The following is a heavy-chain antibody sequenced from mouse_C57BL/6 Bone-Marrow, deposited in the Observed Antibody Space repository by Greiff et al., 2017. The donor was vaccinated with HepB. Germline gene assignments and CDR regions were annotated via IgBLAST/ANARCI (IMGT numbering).Heavy chain of an antibody. CDR1: GFTFSDYG. J-gene: IGHJ1*03. Sequence: EVKLMESGGGLVKPGGSLKLSCAASGFTFSDYGMHWVRQAPEKGLEWVAYISSGSNNIYYADTVKGRFTIARDNAKNTLFLQMTSLRSEDTAMYYCARQNGYWYFDVWGTGTTVTVSA. CDR2: ISSGSNNI. CDR3: ARQNGYWYFDV. V-gene: IGHV5-17*01.